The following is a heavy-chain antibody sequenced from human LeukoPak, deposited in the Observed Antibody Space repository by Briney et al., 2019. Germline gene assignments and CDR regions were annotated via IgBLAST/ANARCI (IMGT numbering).Heavy chain of an antibody. CDR1: GYTFTSYD. CDR2: MNPNSGNT. D-gene: IGHD6-19*01. J-gene: IGHJ4*02. V-gene: IGHV1-8*03. CDR3: ARGSAVAGTFVY. Sequence: ASVKVSCKASGYTFTSYDINWVRQATGRGLEWMGWMNPNSGNTGYARKFQGRVTITRNTSISTAYMELSSLRSEDTAVYYCARGSAVAGTFVYWGQGTLVTVSS.